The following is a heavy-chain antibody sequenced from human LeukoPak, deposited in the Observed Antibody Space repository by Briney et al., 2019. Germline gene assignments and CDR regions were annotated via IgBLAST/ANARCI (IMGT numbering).Heavy chain of an antibody. V-gene: IGHV1-8*01. Sequence: ASVKVSCKASGGTSSSYAISWVRQAAGQGLEWMGWMNPNSGNTGYAQKFQGRVTMTRNTSISTAYMELSSLRSEDTAVYYCARVAGHWNYVNYYYYYYMDVWGKGATVSVSS. CDR2: MNPNSGNT. D-gene: IGHD1-7*01. CDR1: GGTSSSYA. J-gene: IGHJ6*03. CDR3: ARVAGHWNYVNYYYYYYMDV.